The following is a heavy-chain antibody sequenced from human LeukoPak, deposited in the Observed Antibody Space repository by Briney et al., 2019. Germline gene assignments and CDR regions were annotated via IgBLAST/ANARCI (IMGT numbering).Heavy chain of an antibody. Sequence: SETLSLTCTVSGGSISSNSYYWGWIRRPPGKGLEWIGNIFYSGSTYYNPSLKSRVTISVDTSKNQFSLKLSSVTAADTAVYYCASIVNGGYDYDNYYYYMDVWGKGTTVTVSS. V-gene: IGHV4-39*07. J-gene: IGHJ6*03. CDR1: GGSISSNSYY. CDR2: IFYSGST. CDR3: ASIVNGGYDYDNYYYYMDV. D-gene: IGHD5-12*01.